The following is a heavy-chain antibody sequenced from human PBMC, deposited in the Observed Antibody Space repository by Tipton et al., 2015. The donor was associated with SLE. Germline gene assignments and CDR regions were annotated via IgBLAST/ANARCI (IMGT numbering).Heavy chain of an antibody. D-gene: IGHD5/OR15-5a*01. CDR3: ASEGAGVYNWFDP. CDR2: IQDNGRRQ. J-gene: IGHJ5*02. CDR1: GFTFSCCG. Sequence: GSLRLSCAASGFTFSCCGMHWARQAPGKGLEWVAFIQDNGRRQYYGDSVKGRFTVSRDNAKNSLYLQMNSLRAEDTAVYYCASEGAGVYNWFDPWGQGTLVTVSS. V-gene: IGHV3-30*02.